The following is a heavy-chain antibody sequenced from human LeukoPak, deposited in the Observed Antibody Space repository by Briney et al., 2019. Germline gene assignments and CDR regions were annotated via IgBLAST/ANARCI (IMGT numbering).Heavy chain of an antibody. CDR1: GFTFSSAW. D-gene: IGHD1-1*01. V-gene: IGHV3-23*01. J-gene: IGHJ6*02. Sequence: GGSLRLSCAASGFTFSSAWMNWVRQTPGKGLEWVSGISGRGSSTYYADSVKGRFTISRDNSKNTLYLQMNTLRAEDTAVYYCVKALNWNPDYYHYGLDVWGQGTTVTVSS. CDR3: VKALNWNPDYYHYGLDV. CDR2: ISGRGSST.